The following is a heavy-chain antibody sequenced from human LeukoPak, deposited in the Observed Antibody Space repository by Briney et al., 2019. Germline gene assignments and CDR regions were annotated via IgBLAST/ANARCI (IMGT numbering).Heavy chain of an antibody. CDR1: GFTFSSYA. CDR2: ISGSGGSA. CDR3: AKDSSYYGSGTYMY. V-gene: IGHV3-23*01. Sequence: GGSLRLSCAASGFTFSSYAVSWVRQAPGKGLEWVSAISGSGGSAYYADSMKGRFTISRDNSKNTLYLHLNSLRAEDTAMYYCAKDSSYYGSGTYMYWGQGTQVTVSS. D-gene: IGHD3-10*01. J-gene: IGHJ4*02.